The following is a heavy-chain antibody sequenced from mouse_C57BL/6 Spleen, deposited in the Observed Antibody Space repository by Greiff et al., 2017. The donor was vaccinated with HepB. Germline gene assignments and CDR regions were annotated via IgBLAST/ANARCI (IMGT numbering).Heavy chain of an antibody. CDR2: IDPSDIYT. V-gene: IGHV1-50*01. CDR3: ARRVGYDYAMDY. CDR1: GFTFTSYW. Sequence: QVQLQQPGAELVKPGASVKLSCTASGFTFTSYWMQWVKQRPGQGLEWIGEIDPSDIYTNYNQKFKGKATLTVDTSSSTAYMQLSSLTSEDSTVYYCARRVGYDYAMDYWGQGTTVTVSS. J-gene: IGHJ4*01. D-gene: IGHD2-2*01.